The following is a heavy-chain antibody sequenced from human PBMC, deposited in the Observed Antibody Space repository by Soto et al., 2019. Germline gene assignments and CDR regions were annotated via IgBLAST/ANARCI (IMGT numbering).Heavy chain of an antibody. J-gene: IGHJ6*02. D-gene: IGHD6-6*01. Sequence: QVQLVQSGAEVKKPGSSVKVSCKASGGTFSSYAISWVRQAPGQGLEWMGGIIPIFGTANYAQTFQGRVTITADESTSTADMELSSLGSEDTAVYYCASRETTTVGYSRSLYYSYGMDVWGQGTTDTVSS. V-gene: IGHV1-69*01. CDR2: IIPIFGTA. CDR1: GGTFSSYA. CDR3: ASRETTTVGYSRSLYYSYGMDV.